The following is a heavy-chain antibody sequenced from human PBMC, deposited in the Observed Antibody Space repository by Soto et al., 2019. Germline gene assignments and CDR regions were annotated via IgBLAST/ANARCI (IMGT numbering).Heavy chain of an antibody. CDR2: FDPEDGKR. V-gene: IGHV1-24*01. CDR3: ATVETLGYCTNSLCVSWDY. Sequence: QVQLVQSGAEVKKPGASVKVSCKVSGYTLTGLSMHWVRQAPGKGLEWMGGFDPEDGKRIYAQKLQGRVTMTEDTSTDTGYMELSSLRPEDTAVYYCATVETLGYCTNSLCVSWDYWGQGTLVTVSS. D-gene: IGHD2-8*01. J-gene: IGHJ4*02. CDR1: GYTLTGLS.